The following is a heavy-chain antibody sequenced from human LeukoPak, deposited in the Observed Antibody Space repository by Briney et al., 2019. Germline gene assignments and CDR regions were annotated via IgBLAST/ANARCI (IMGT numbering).Heavy chain of an antibody. V-gene: IGHV4-34*01. CDR3: ARAPIIAAAGRGAFDY. D-gene: IGHD6-13*01. CDR2: INHSGST. CDR1: GGSFSGYY. J-gene: IGHJ4*02. Sequence: PSETLSLTCAAYGGSFSGYYWSWIRQPPGKGLEWIGEINHSGSTNYNPPLKSRVTISVDTSKNQFSLKLSSVTAADTAVYYCARAPIIAAAGRGAFDYWGQGTLVTVSS.